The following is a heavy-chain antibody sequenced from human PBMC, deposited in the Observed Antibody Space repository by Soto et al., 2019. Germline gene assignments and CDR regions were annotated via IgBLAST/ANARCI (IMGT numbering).Heavy chain of an antibody. CDR1: GGTFSSYA. V-gene: IGHV1-69*12. D-gene: IGHD2-2*01. J-gene: IGHJ6*02. Sequence: QVQLVQSGAEVKKPGSSVKVSCKASGGTFSSYAISWVRQAPGQGLEWMGGIIPIFGTANYAQKFQGRVTVTADDXXSXAXXELSSLRSEDTAVYYCASPLVPAANDYHYSCGMDVWGQGTTVTVSS. CDR2: IIPIFGTA. CDR3: ASPLVPAANDYHYSCGMDV.